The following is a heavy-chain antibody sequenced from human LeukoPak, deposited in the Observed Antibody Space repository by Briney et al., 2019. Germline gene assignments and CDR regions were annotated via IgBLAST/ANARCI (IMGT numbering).Heavy chain of an antibody. Sequence: GGSLRLSCAASGFTFSSYSMNWVRQAPGKGLEWVSSISSSSSYIYYADSAKGRFTISRDNAKNSLYLQMNSLRAEDTAVYYCARDEYYGSGSYYNYYYYMDVWGKGTTVTVSS. D-gene: IGHD3-10*01. CDR3: ARDEYYGSGSYYNYYYYMDV. V-gene: IGHV3-21*01. CDR1: GFTFSSYS. J-gene: IGHJ6*03. CDR2: ISSSSSYI.